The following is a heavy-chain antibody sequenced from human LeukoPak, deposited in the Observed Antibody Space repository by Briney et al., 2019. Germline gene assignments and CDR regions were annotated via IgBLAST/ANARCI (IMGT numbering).Heavy chain of an antibody. CDR3: ARGDRGEDY. V-gene: IGHV4-34*01. J-gene: IGHJ4*02. CDR2: INHSGST. CDR1: GGSFSGYY. D-gene: IGHD3-10*01. Sequence: SETLSLTCAVYGGSFSGYYWSWIRQPPGKGLEWIGEINHSGSTNYNPSLKSRVTISVDTSKNQFSLKLSSVTAADTAVYYCARGDRGEDYWGQGTLVTVSS.